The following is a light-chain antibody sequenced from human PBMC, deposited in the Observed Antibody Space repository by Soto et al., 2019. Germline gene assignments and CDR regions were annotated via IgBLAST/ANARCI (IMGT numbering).Light chain of an antibody. J-gene: IGLJ2*01. Sequence: QSALTQPASVSGSPGQSITISCTGTSSDVGGYNYVSWYQQHPGKAPKLMIYEVSNRPSGVSNRFSGSKSGNTASLTISGLEDEDAADYYWSSYTSSNTVVFGGGTKLTVL. V-gene: IGLV2-14*01. CDR1: SSDVGGYNY. CDR2: EVS. CDR3: SSYTSSNTVV.